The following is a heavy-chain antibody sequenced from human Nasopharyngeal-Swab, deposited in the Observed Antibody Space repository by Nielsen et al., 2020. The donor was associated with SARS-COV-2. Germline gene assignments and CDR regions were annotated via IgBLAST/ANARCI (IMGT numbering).Heavy chain of an antibody. J-gene: IGHJ4*02. CDR3: TTATAAAGTYYYDSSGYYYFDY. D-gene: IGHD3-22*01. CDR2: IKSKTDGGTT. Sequence: WIRQPPGKGLEWVGRIKSKTDGGTTDYAAPVKGRFTISRDDSKNTLYLQMNSLKTEDTAVYYCTTATAAAGTYYYDSSGYYYFDYWGQGTLVTVPS. V-gene: IGHV3-15*07.